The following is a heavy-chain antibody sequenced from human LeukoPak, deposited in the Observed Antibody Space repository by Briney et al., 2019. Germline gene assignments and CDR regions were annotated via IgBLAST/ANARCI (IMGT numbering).Heavy chain of an antibody. D-gene: IGHD5-18*01. Sequence: AGSLRLSCAASGFSFSDYYMSWIRQAPGGGLEWVSYIITIGSTTYYAHALQGRFTITKDNATSSLYLEMNSLRAEDTAVYYCARGEYSYGGINFDCWGQGTLVIVSS. CDR2: IITIGSTT. V-gene: IGHV3-11*01. CDR3: ARGEYSYGGINFDC. CDR1: GFSFSDYY. J-gene: IGHJ4*02.